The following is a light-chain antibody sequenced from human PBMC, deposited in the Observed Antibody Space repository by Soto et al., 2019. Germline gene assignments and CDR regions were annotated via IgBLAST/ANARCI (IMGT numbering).Light chain of an antibody. Sequence: EIVLTQSPATLSLSPGERATLSCRASQSISSHLAWYQQKPGQAPRLLMYDVSNRATDIPARFSGSGSGTDFTLTISSLEPEDFAVYYCQQRPNWPLTFGGGPRWRSN. CDR3: QQRPNWPLT. CDR2: DVS. CDR1: QSISSH. J-gene: IGKJ4*01. V-gene: IGKV3-11*01.